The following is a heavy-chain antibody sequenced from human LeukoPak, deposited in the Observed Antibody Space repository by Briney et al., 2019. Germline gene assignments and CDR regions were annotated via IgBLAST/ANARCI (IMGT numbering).Heavy chain of an antibody. CDR3: ARLSSTLYYSMDV. CDR1: GFTFSSYW. D-gene: IGHD6-6*01. Sequence: GSLRLSCAASGFTFSSYWMHWIRQPPGKGLEWVGYIQNSAIYRAKIKSSPSLQSRVSLSIDTSKNQVSLTVNSVTAADTAVYYCARLSSTLYYSMDVWGPGTAVTVSS. V-gene: IGHV4-59*08. CDR2: IQNSAIYRAKI. J-gene: IGHJ6*02.